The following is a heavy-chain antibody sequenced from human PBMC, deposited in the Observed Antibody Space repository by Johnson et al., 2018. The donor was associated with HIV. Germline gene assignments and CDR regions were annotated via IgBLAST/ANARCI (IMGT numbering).Heavy chain of an antibody. CDR1: GFTFDDYG. D-gene: IGHD3-16*01. CDR3: ASLGLDLLVKAPLSVVFDAFDI. Sequence: VQLVESGGGVVRPGGSLRLSCAASGFTFDDYGMTWVRQAPGKGLEWVSGINWNGGSTTYADSVKGRFTISRDNAKNSLYLQMNSLRAEDTAFYYCASLGLDLLVKAPLSVVFDAFDIWGQGTMVTVSS. V-gene: IGHV3-20*04. CDR2: INWNGGST. J-gene: IGHJ3*02.